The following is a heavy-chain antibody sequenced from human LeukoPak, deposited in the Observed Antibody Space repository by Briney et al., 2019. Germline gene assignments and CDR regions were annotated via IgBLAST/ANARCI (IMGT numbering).Heavy chain of an antibody. V-gene: IGHV1-2*02. Sequence: ASVKVSCKASGYTFTGYYMHWVRQAPGQGLEWMGWINPNSGGTNFAQKFQGRVTMTRDTSISTAYMEVTRLRSDDTAVYYCARPSIVGTGYYAIDVWGQGTTVTVSS. CDR2: INPNSGGT. CDR3: ARPSIVGTGYYAIDV. CDR1: GYTFTGYY. D-gene: IGHD6-6*01. J-gene: IGHJ6*02.